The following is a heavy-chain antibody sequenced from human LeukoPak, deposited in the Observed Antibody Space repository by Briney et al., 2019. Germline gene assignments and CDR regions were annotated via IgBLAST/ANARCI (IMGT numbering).Heavy chain of an antibody. CDR2: IKQDGSEK. J-gene: IGHJ4*02. CDR1: GFTISSYW. CDR3: ARVAAYGGNSDSFDY. V-gene: IGHV3-7*01. D-gene: IGHD4-23*01. Sequence: PGGSLRLSCAASGFTISSYWMSWVRQAPGKGLEWVANIKQDGSEKYYVDSVKGRFTISRDNAKTSLYLQMNSLRAEDTAVYYCARVAAYGGNSDSFDYWGQGTLVTVSS.